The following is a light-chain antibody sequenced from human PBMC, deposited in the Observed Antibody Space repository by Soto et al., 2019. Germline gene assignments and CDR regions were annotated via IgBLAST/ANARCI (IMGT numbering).Light chain of an antibody. Sequence: QPVLTQPPSVSGAPGQRVTISCTGSSSNIGAGYDVHWYQQLPGTAPKLLIYGNSNRPSGVPDRFSGSKSGTSASLAITGLQAEDEADYYCQSYDSSLSGVVFGRGTKLNVL. J-gene: IGLJ2*01. CDR1: SSNIGAGYD. CDR2: GNS. CDR3: QSYDSSLSGVV. V-gene: IGLV1-40*01.